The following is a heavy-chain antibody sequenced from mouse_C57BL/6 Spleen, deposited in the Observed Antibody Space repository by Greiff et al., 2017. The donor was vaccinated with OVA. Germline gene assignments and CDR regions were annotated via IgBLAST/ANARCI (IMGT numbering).Heavy chain of an antibody. J-gene: IGHJ2*01. CDR2: INPNNGGT. D-gene: IGHD1-1*01. Sequence: VQLQQSGPELVKPGASVKISCKASGYTFTDYYMNWVKQSHGKSLEWIGDINPNNGGTSYNQKFKGKATLTVDKSSSTAYMELRSLTSEDSAVYYCARRFHYGSSDEEVDYWGQGTTLTVSS. CDR3: ARRFHYGSSDEEVDY. V-gene: IGHV1-26*01. CDR1: GYTFTDYY.